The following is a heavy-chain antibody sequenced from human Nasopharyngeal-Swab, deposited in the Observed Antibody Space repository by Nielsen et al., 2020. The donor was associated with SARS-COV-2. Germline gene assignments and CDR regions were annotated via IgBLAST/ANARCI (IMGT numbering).Heavy chain of an antibody. J-gene: IGHJ3*02. D-gene: IGHD6-19*01. CDR2: IYSGGST. CDR1: GFTVSSNY. V-gene: IGHV3-66*01. Sequence: GESLKISCAASGFTVSSNYMSWVRQAPGKGLEWVSVIYSGGSTYCADSVKGRFTISRDNSKNTLYLQMNSLRAEDTAVYYCARILYSSGWAPIDAFDIWGQGTMVTVSS. CDR3: ARILYSSGWAPIDAFDI.